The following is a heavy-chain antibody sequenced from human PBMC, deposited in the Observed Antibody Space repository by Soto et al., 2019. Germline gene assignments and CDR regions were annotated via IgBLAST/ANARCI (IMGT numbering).Heavy chain of an antibody. D-gene: IGHD6-13*01. CDR2: ISSSSSYI. J-gene: IGHJ6*02. V-gene: IGHV3-21*01. CDR3: ARESSGDGSSWDWDYYYYYGMDG. Sequence: GGSLRLSCAASGFTFSSYSMNWVRQAPGKGLEWVSSISSSSSYIYYADSVKGRFTISRDNAKNSLYLQMNSLRAEDTAVYYCARESSGDGSSWDWDYYYYYGMDGWAQGTTVTVYS. CDR1: GFTFSSYS.